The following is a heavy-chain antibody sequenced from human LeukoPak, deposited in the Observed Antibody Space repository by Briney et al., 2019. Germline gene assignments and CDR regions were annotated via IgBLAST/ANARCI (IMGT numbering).Heavy chain of an antibody. Sequence: GGSLRLSCAASGFTLCSHAMSWVRQAPGKGLEWVPGIRWCDDRRYYADCVRGRVTISRDNSKNTLYLQMNSLRAEDTAVYYCAKGVMPNYYFGMDVWGQGTTVTVSS. V-gene: IGHV3-23*01. CDR3: AKGVMPNYYFGMDV. CDR2: IRWCDDRR. D-gene: IGHD2-2*01. J-gene: IGHJ6*02. CDR1: GFTLCSHA.